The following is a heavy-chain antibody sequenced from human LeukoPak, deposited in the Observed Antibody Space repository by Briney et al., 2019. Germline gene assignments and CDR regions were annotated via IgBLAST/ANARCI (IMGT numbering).Heavy chain of an antibody. D-gene: IGHD6-25*01. J-gene: IGHJ4*02. CDR3: ARDSLYSSAPWVPIDY. Sequence: GASVKVSCKASGYTFASYGISWVRQAPGQGLEWMGWISAYNGNTNYAQKLQGRVTMTTDTSTSTAYMELRSLRSDDTAVYYCARDSLYSSAPWVPIDYWGQGTLVTVSS. CDR1: GYTFASYG. V-gene: IGHV1-18*01. CDR2: ISAYNGNT.